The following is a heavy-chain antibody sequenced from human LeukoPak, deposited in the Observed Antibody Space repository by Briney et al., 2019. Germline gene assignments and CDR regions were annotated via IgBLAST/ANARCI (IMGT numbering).Heavy chain of an antibody. CDR2: INPSGGST. D-gene: IGHD1-1*01. J-gene: IGHJ4*02. Sequence: ASVKVSCKASGYTFTSYYMHWVRQAPGQGLEWMGIINPSGGSTNYAQKFQGRVTMTRDMSMSTVYMGLSSLRSEDTAVFYCTTFDYWGQGTLVTVSS. CDR3: TTFDY. CDR1: GYTFTSYY. V-gene: IGHV1-46*01.